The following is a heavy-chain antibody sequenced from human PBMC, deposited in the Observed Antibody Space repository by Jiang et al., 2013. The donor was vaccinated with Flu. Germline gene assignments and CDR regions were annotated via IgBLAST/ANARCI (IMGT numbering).Heavy chain of an antibody. J-gene: IGHJ3*02. V-gene: IGHV4-34*01. Sequence: LLKPSETLSLTCGVYGRSFSGYYLSWFRQSPGKGLEWIGEINESENTNYNPSFKSRVTLSIDTSKKQFSLELRSLTVADTAIYYCARGVDIWGQGTMVVVS. CDR3: ARGVDI. CDR2: INESENT. CDR1: GRSFSGYY.